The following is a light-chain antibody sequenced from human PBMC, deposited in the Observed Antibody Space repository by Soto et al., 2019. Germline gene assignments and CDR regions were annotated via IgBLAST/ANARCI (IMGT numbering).Light chain of an antibody. V-gene: IGLV3-1*01. Sequence: SYELTQPPSVSVSPGQTASITCSGDKLGDKYACWYQQKPGQSPVLVIYQDSKRPSGIPERFSGSNPGNTATLTISGTQAMDEADYYCQAWDSSTFYVFGTGTKLTVL. J-gene: IGLJ1*01. CDR1: KLGDKY. CDR3: QAWDSSTFYV. CDR2: QDS.